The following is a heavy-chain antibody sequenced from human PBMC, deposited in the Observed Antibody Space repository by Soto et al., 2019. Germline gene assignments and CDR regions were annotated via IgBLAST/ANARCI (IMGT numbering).Heavy chain of an antibody. J-gene: IGHJ4*02. V-gene: IGHV2-5*02. CDR3: VRELNILANDC. Sequence: SGPTLVNPTETLTLTCAFSGFSLSTSGVGVGWVRQPPGEALEWLAFIYWDDDKRYSPSLRSRLTIIKDTSRNQVLLIVTAADTAVYYCQIEVRELNILANDCWGQGTLVTVSS. D-gene: IGHD3-10*01. CDR1: GFSLSTSGVG. CDR2: IYWDDDK.